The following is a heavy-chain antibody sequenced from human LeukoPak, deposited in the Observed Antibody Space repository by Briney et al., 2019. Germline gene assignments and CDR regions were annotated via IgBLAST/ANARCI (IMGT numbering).Heavy chain of an antibody. CDR3: ARGRIYFDY. CDR1: GFTFSSYE. J-gene: IGHJ4*02. V-gene: IGHV3-48*03. Sequence: GGSLRLSCAASGFTFSSYEMHWVRQAPGKGLEWVSYISSSGSIINYADSVRGRFTISRDNAKNSLYLQMNSLTAEDTALYYCARGRIYFDYWGQGTLVTVSS. CDR2: ISSSGSII.